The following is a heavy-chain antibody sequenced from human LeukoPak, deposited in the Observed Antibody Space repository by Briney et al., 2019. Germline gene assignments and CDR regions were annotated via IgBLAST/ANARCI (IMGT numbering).Heavy chain of an antibody. Sequence: GVSLRLSCAASGFTFSSYSKNWVRQAPGKGLEWVSSISSSSSYIYYADSVKGRFTISRDNAKNSLYLQMNSLRAEDTAVYYCARDLANQLDDYWGQGTLVTVSS. CDR3: ARDLANQLDDY. CDR1: GFTFSSYS. D-gene: IGHD2-2*01. V-gene: IGHV3-21*01. J-gene: IGHJ4*02. CDR2: ISSSSSYI.